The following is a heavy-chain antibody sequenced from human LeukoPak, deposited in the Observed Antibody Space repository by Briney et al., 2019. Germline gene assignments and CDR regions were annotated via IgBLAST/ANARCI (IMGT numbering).Heavy chain of an antibody. CDR3: ARREQLATRWDAFDI. CDR2: IYYSGST. CDR1: GGSISSYY. J-gene: IGHJ3*02. V-gene: IGHV4-59*01. Sequence: SETLSLTCTVSGGSISSYYWSWIRQPPGKGLEWIGYIYYSGSTNYNPSLKSRVTISVDTSKNQFSLKLSSVTAADTAVYYCARREQLATRWDAFDIWGQGTMVTVSS. D-gene: IGHD6-13*01.